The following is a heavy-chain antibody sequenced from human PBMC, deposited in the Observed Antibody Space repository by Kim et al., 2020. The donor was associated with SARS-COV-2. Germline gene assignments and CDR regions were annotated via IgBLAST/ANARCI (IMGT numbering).Heavy chain of an antibody. V-gene: IGHV4-39*01. D-gene: IGHD6-13*01. CDR2: IYYSGST. CDR1: GGSISSSSYY. J-gene: IGHJ5*02. CDR3: ARHDDNLSGSWRLGGWFDP. Sequence: SETLSLTCTVSGGSISSSSYYWGWIRQPPGKGLEWIGSIYYSGSTYYNPSLKSRVTISVDTSKNQFSLKLSSVTAADTAVYYCARHDDNLSGSWRLGGWFDPWGQGTLVTVSS.